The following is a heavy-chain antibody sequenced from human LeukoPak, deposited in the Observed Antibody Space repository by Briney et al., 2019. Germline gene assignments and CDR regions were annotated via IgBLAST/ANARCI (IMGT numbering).Heavy chain of an antibody. CDR3: ATAPGGSYSHPFDY. CDR2: ISGSGGST. CDR1: GFTFSNYG. Sequence: GGSLRLSCRASGFTFSNYGMLWVRQAPGKGLEWVSAISGSGGSTYYADSVKGRFTISRDNSKNTLYLQMNSLRAEDTAVYYCATAPGGSYSHPFDYWGQGTLVTVSS. D-gene: IGHD3-10*01. J-gene: IGHJ4*02. V-gene: IGHV3-23*01.